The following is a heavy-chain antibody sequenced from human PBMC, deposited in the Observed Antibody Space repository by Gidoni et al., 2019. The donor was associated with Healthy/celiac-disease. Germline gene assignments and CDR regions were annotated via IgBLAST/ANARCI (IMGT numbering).Heavy chain of an antibody. J-gene: IGHJ3*02. CDR2: IYPGDSDT. Sequence: EVQLVQSGAEVKKHGESLKISCKGSGYSFTSYWIGWVRQMPGKGLEWMGIIYPGDSDTRYSPSFQGQVTISADKSISTAYLQWSSLKASDTAMYYCARTRKRIAGAHAFDIWGQGTMVTVSS. V-gene: IGHV5-51*01. CDR3: ARTRKRIAGAHAFDI. D-gene: IGHD6-19*01. CDR1: GYSFTSYW.